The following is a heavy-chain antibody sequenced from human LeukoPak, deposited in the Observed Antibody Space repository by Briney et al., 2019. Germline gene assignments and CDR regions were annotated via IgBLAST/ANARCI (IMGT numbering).Heavy chain of an antibody. CDR3: ARHHSVYYYYGMDV. J-gene: IGHJ6*02. Sequence: SETLSLTCTVSGGSISSYQWSWIRQPPGKGLEWIGYIYYSGSTNYNPSLKSRVTMSVDTSKNQFSLKLSSVTAADTAVYYCARHHSVYYYYGMDVWGQGTTVTVSS. CDR1: GGSISSYQ. CDR2: IYYSGST. V-gene: IGHV4-59*01. D-gene: IGHD1-14*01.